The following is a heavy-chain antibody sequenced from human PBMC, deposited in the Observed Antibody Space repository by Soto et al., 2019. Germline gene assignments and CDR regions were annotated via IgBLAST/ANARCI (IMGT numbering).Heavy chain of an antibody. Sequence: GGSLRHSCAASGFTFSSYSMNWVRQAPGKGLEWVSSISSSSRYIYYADSVKGRFTISRDNAKNSLYLQMNSLRAEDAAVYYFARESYYDFWSGYPLYGMDVGGQETTITVSS. J-gene: IGHJ6*02. CDR3: ARESYYDFWSGYPLYGMDV. D-gene: IGHD3-3*01. CDR2: ISSSSRYI. CDR1: GFTFSSYS. V-gene: IGHV3-21*01.